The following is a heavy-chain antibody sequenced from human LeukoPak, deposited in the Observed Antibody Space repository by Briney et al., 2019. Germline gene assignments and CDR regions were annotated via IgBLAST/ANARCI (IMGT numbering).Heavy chain of an antibody. J-gene: IGHJ4*02. CDR3: ARGSISRSSWSLAHDY. Sequence: SETLSLTCTVSGYSISSGFYWGWIRQPPGKGLEWIGSIYHSGSTNYNPSLKSRVTISVDTSKNQFSLKLSSVTAADTAVYYCARGSISRSSWSLAHDYWGQGTLVTVSS. CDR2: IYHSGST. CDR1: GYSISSGFY. D-gene: IGHD6-13*01. V-gene: IGHV4-38-2*02.